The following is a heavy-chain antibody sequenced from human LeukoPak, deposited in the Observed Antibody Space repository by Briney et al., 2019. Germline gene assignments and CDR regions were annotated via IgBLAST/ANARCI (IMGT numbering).Heavy chain of an antibody. J-gene: IGHJ4*02. CDR2: INPSGGST. D-gene: IGHD5-18*01. V-gene: IGHV1-46*01. CDR3: ARDTAMDPSFDY. CDR1: GYTFTSYY. Sequence: ASVKVSCKASGYTFTSYYMHWVRQAPGQGLEWMGIINPSGGSTSYAQKSQGRVTMTRDTSTSTVYMELSSLRSEDTAVYYCARDTAMDPSFDYWGQGTPVTVSS.